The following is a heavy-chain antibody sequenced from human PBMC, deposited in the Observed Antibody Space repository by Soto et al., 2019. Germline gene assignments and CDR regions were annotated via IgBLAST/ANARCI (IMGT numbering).Heavy chain of an antibody. CDR3: AKDVVVVAAIGPY. D-gene: IGHD2-15*01. CDR2: IKSKTDGGTT. Sequence: GGSLRLSCAASGFTFSNAWINWVRQAPGKGLEWVGRIKSKTDGGTTDYAEPVKGRFAISRDDSNNMVYLQMNSLKIEDTAVYYCAKDVVVVAAIGPYWGQGTLVTVSS. CDR1: GFTFSNAW. V-gene: IGHV3-15*07. J-gene: IGHJ4*02.